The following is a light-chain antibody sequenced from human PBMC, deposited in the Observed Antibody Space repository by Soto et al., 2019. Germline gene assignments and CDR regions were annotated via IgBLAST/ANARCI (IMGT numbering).Light chain of an antibody. CDR2: SNN. CDR3: AAWDDSLNGIYV. CDR1: SSNIGSNT. V-gene: IGLV1-44*01. J-gene: IGLJ1*01. Sequence: QPVLTQPPSASGTPGQRVTISCSGSSSNIGSNTVNWYQQLPGTAPKLLIYSNNQRPSGVPDRFSGSKSGTSASLAISGLQSEDGTDYYCAAWDDSLNGIYVFGTGTKLTVL.